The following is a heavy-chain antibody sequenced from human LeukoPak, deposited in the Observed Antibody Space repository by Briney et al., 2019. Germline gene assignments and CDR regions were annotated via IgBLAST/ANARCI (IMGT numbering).Heavy chain of an antibody. CDR3: ARARGGPQAYHYYGMDV. CDR1: GGSISSYY. J-gene: IGHJ6*02. Sequence: SETLSLTCTVSGGSISSYYWSWIRQPPGKGLEWIGYIYYSGSTNYNPSLKSRVTISVDTSKNQFSLKLSSVTAADTAVYYCARARGGPQAYHYYGMDVWGQGTTVTVSS. V-gene: IGHV4-59*01. CDR2: IYYSGST. D-gene: IGHD3-16*01.